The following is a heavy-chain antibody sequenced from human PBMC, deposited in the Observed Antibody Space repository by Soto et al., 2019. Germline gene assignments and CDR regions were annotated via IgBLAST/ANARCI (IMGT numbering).Heavy chain of an antibody. CDR1: GFPFTSYG. CDR3: ARDLISGFDP. V-gene: IGHV3-20*04. D-gene: IGHD3-10*01. Sequence: GGSLTLSCAASGFPFTSYGMHWVLQAPGKGLEWVSVINWNGGSKDYADSVKGRFTISRDNAKNSLYLQMNSLRAEDTALYYCARDLISGFDPWGQGTLVTVSS. CDR2: INWNGGSK. J-gene: IGHJ5*02.